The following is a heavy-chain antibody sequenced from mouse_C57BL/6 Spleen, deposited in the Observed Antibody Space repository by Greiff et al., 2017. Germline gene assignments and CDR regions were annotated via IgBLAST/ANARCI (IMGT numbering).Heavy chain of an antibody. CDR1: GFTFSDYG. CDR2: ISSGSSTI. Sequence: EVNVVESGGGLVKPGGSLKLSCAASGFTFSDYGMHWVRQAPEKGLEWVAYISSGSSTIYYADTVKGRFTISRDNAKNTLFLQMTSLSYEDTAMYYYARGYQNYFDYWGQGTTLTVSS. J-gene: IGHJ2*01. V-gene: IGHV5-17*01. CDR3: ARGYQNYFDY.